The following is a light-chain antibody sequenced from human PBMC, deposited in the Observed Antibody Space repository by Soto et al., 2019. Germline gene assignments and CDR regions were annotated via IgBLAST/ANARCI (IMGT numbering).Light chain of an antibody. CDR3: QAWDSSTVV. Sequence: SYELTQPPSVSVSPGQTASITCSGDKLGDKYACWYQQKPGQSPVLVIYQDSKRPSGIPERFSGSNPGNTATLTISGTQAMDEADYYCQAWDSSTVVFGTGTKLTVL. J-gene: IGLJ1*01. CDR2: QDS. V-gene: IGLV3-1*01. CDR1: KLGDKY.